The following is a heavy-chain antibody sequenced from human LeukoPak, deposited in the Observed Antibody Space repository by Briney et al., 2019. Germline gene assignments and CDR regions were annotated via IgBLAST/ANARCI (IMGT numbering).Heavy chain of an antibody. V-gene: IGHV1-18*01. CDR2: ISAYNGNT. Sequence: ASVKVSFKSSGYTFTIYGISWVRQAPGQGRGWMGWISAYNGNTNYAQKLQGRGTMTTDTSTSTAYMELRSLRSDDTAVYYCAREFKVVVAATPVRVWHRDFDYWGQGTLVTVSS. J-gene: IGHJ4*02. CDR3: AREFKVVVAATPVRVWHRDFDY. CDR1: GYTFTIYG. D-gene: IGHD2-15*01.